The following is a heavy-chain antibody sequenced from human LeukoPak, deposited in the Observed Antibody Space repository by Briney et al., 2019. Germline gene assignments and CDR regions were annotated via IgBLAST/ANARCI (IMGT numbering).Heavy chain of an antibody. CDR2: IYDSGST. Sequence: KPSETLSLTCTVSGGSISSYYWTWIRQPPGKGLEWIGYIYDSGSTNYDPSLKSRVTISVDTSKNQFSLKLSSVTAADTAVYYCAILGYCGRTRCYPDNWGQGTLVTVSS. V-gene: IGHV4-59*08. CDR3: AILGYCGRTRCYPDN. J-gene: IGHJ4*02. CDR1: GGSISSYY. D-gene: IGHD2-2*01.